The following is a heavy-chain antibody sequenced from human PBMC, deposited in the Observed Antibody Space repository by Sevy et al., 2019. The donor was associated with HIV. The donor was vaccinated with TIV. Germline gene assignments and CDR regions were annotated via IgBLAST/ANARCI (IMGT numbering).Heavy chain of an antibody. CDR2: INQDGSEM. Sequence: GGSLRLSCKASGFSFTAFWMQWVRQVPGKGPEGVANINQDGSEMYYVDSVKGRFTISSDNAESALYLQMHGLRAEDAATYCCARRYFDLWGQGTVVTVSS. V-gene: IGHV3-7*01. CDR3: ARRYFDL. J-gene: IGHJ4*02. CDR1: GFSFTAFW.